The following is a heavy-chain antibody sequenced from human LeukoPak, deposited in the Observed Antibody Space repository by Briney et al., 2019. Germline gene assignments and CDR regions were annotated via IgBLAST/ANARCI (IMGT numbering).Heavy chain of an antibody. J-gene: IGHJ4*02. CDR2: ISGTGADT. V-gene: IGHV3-23*01. Sequence: PGGSLRLSCAASGFTFYSHAMSWVRQAPGKGLEWVSVISGTGADTYHADSVRGRFTISRDNSKSTLYLKMNSLRAEDTAVYLCARWASPFLKVPAAPAAYWGQGTWVTVSS. CDR3: ARWASPFLKVPAAPAAY. D-gene: IGHD2-2*01. CDR1: GFTFYSHA.